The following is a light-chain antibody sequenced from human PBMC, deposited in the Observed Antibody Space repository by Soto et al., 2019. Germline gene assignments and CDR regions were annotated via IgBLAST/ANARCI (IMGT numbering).Light chain of an antibody. CDR3: SSDTSSSIYV. J-gene: IGLJ1*01. CDR1: SSDVGSYNR. V-gene: IGLV2-18*02. Sequence: QSVLTQPPSVSGSPGQSVTISCTGTSSDVGSYNRVSWYQQPPGTAPKLMIYEVSNRPSGVPDRFSGSKSGNTASLTISGLLAEDEAVYYCSSDTSSSIYVFGTRTKVTVL. CDR2: EVS.